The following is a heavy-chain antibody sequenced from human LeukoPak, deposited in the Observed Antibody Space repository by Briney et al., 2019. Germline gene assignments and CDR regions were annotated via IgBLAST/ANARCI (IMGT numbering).Heavy chain of an antibody. Sequence: GGSLRLSCAVSGFTFSSYSMNWVRQAPGKGLEWVATIKPDGSEKYHVDSVSGRFTISRDNTNDSLFLQMNSLRVDDTAVYYCVRGGTYWTVSWGQGTLVNVS. CDR3: VRGGTYWTVS. J-gene: IGHJ5*01. CDR1: GFTFSSYS. CDR2: IKPDGSEK. V-gene: IGHV3-7*01.